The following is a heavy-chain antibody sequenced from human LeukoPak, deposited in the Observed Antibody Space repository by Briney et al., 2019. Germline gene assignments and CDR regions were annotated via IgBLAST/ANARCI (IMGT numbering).Heavy chain of an antibody. J-gene: IGHJ4*02. D-gene: IGHD3-10*01. Sequence: EASVKVSCKASGGTFSSYAISWLRQAPGQGLEWMGGIIPIFGTANYAQKFQGRVTITTDESTSTAYMELSSLRSEDTAVYYCARVHYGSGRYFDYWGQGTLVTVSS. CDR2: IIPIFGTA. CDR3: ARVHYGSGRYFDY. CDR1: GGTFSSYA. V-gene: IGHV1-69*05.